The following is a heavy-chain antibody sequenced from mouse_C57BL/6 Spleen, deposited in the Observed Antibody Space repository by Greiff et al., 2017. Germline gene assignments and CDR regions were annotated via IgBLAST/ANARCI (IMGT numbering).Heavy chain of an antibody. D-gene: IGHD2-3*01. CDR2: IYPGDGDT. Sequence: VQLQQSGPELVKPGASVKISCKASGYAFSSSWMNWVKQRPGKGLEWIGRIYPGDGDTNYNGKFKGKATLTADKSSSTAYMQLSSLTSEDSAVYFCAREDDGYYGKAMDYWGQGTSVTVSS. CDR3: AREDDGYYGKAMDY. CDR1: GYAFSSSW. V-gene: IGHV1-82*01. J-gene: IGHJ4*01.